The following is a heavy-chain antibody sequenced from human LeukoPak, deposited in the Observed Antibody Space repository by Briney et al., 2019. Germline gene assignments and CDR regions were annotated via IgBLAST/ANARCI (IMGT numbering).Heavy chain of an antibody. J-gene: IGHJ4*02. Sequence: GGSLRLSCVFSGFTFSSYAMSWVRQAPGKGLEWVSSLSGSGGSTYYADSVKGRFTISRDNSKNTLYLQMNSLRVEDTAVYYCAKNPHTGYSFAYWGQGTLVTVSS. V-gene: IGHV3-23*01. D-gene: IGHD5-18*01. CDR3: AKNPHTGYSFAY. CDR2: LSGSGGST. CDR1: GFTFSSYA.